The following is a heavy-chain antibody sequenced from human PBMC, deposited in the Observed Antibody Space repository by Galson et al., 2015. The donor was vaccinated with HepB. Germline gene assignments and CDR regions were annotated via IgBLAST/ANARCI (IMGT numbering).Heavy chain of an antibody. CDR1: GFSLSTSGMC. CDR3: ARIFRVWGRYYYYGMDV. Sequence: PALVKPTQTLTLTCTFSGFSLSTSGMCVSWIRQPPGKALEWLALIDWDDDKYYSTSLKTRLTISKDTSRNQVVLTMTNMDPVDTATYYCARIFRVWGRYYYYGMDVWGQGTTVTVSS. D-gene: IGHD1-26*01. CDR2: IDWDDDK. V-gene: IGHV2-70*01. J-gene: IGHJ6*02.